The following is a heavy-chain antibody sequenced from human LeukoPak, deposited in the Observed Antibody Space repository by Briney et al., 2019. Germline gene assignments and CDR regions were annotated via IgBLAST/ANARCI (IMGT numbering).Heavy chain of an antibody. D-gene: IGHD1-26*01. CDR1: GFTFSSYT. CDR3: ARVITYSGSYYFDY. J-gene: IGHJ4*02. V-gene: IGHV3-21*01. CDR2: ISSSSSYI. Sequence: GGSLRLSCAASGFTFSSYTMNWVRQAPGKGLEWVSSISSSSSYINYADSVKGRFTISRDNAKNSLYLQMNSLRAEDTAVYYCARVITYSGSYYFDYWGQGTLVTVSS.